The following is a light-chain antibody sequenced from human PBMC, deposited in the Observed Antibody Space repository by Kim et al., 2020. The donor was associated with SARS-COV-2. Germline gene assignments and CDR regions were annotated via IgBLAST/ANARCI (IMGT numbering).Light chain of an antibody. Sequence: QSVLTQPASVSGSPGQSITISCTGTSSDVGGYNFVSWYQLFPDKAPRLLIYDVTNRPSGVPDRFSGSKSGNTASLTISGLQADDDADYFCCSYTRSSSNVFGEGTQLTVL. J-gene: IGLJ7*01. CDR2: DVT. V-gene: IGLV2-14*03. CDR3: CSYTRSSSNV. CDR1: SSDVGGYNF.